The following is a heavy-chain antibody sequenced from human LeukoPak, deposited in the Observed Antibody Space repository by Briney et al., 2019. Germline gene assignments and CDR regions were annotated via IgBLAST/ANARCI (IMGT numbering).Heavy chain of an antibody. CDR3: ATYTNWVAGDV. V-gene: IGHV3-7*01. Sequence: GGSLRLSCAASGLTFSKSWMSWVRQAPGQGLEWVAAIKEDGSEKDYVDSVKGRFTISRDNAKNSLYLQLNSLRAEDTAVYYCATYTNWVAGDVWGQGTSVSVSS. CDR2: IKEDGSEK. D-gene: IGHD1-1*01. J-gene: IGHJ6*02. CDR1: GLTFSKSW.